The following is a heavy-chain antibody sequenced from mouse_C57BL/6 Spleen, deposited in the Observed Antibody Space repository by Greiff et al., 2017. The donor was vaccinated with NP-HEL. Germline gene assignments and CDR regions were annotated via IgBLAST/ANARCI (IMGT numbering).Heavy chain of an antibody. D-gene: IGHD1-1*01. CDR1: GFTFSSYA. CDR2: ISSGGDYI. J-gene: IGHJ1*03. V-gene: IGHV5-9-1*02. CDR3: TRVNYYGSSYGLVV. Sequence: EVQRVESGEGLVKPGGSLKLSCAASGFTFSSYAMSWVRQTPEKRLEWVAYISSGGDYIYYADTVKGRFTISRDNARNTLYLQMSSLKSEDTAMYYCTRVNYYGSSYGLVVWGTGTTVTVSS.